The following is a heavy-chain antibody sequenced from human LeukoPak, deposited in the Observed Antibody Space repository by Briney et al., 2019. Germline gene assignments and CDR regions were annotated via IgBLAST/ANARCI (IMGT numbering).Heavy chain of an antibody. CDR2: INHSGST. J-gene: IGHJ6*02. D-gene: IGHD3-16*02. V-gene: IGHV4-34*01. CDR3: ARVRRELSTYYYYYYGMDV. Sequence: PSETLSLTCAVYGGSFSGYYWSWIRQPPGKGLEWIGEINHSGSTNYDPSLKSRVTISVDTSKNQFSLKLSSVTAADTAVYYCARVRRELSTYYYYYYGMDVWGQGTTVTVSS. CDR1: GGSFSGYY.